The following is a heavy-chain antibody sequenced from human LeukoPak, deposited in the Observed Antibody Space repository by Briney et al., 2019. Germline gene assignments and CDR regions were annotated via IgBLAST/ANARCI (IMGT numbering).Heavy chain of an antibody. CDR2: IYYSGST. J-gene: IGHJ6*02. CDR3: ARRFSYYYGIDV. Sequence: SQTLSLTCTVSGGSISSYYWSWVRQPPGKTLEWIGYIYYSGSTNYNPSLKSRVTISIDTSKNQFSLKLSSVTAADTAVYYCARRFSYYYGIDVWGQGTTVTVSS. V-gene: IGHV4-59*01. CDR1: GGSISSYY. D-gene: IGHD3-3*01.